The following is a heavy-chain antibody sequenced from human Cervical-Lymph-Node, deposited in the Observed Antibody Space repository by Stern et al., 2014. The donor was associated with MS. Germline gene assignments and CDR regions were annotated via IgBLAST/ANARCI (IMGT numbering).Heavy chain of an antibody. CDR2: INLKSGGT. CDR1: GYTFTGYY. CDR3: ARGYCTSSSCYIGNWFDP. V-gene: IGHV1-2*06. J-gene: IGHJ5*02. D-gene: IGHD2-2*01. Sequence: QVQLVQSGAEVKKPGASVKVSCTASGYTFTGYYMNWVRQAPGQGLEWMGRINLKSGGTNYVEKFQDRVTMTRDTSISTAYMELSSLRSDDTAVYYCARGYCTSSSCYIGNWFDPWVQVTLVTFSS.